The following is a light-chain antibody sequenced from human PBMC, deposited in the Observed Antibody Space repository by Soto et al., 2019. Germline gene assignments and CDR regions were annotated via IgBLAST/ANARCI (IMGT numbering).Light chain of an antibody. Sequence: ETVLTQSPGTVYLSPGERATLSCTTSQTDNSDYLAWYQQKHGQAPRLLIYGVFNRATGIPDRFSGSGSGTYFTLTISGLEPEDSAIYYCQHYDGSPLTFGQGTTLEI. CDR2: GVF. CDR1: QTDNSDY. CDR3: QHYDGSPLT. J-gene: IGKJ2*01. V-gene: IGKV3-20*01.